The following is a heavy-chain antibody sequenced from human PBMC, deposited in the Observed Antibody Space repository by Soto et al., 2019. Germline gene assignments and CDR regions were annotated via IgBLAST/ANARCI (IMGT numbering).Heavy chain of an antibody. CDR1: GYTFTNSG. CDR2: ISTDNGNT. V-gene: IGHV1-18*01. Sequence: QVQLVQSGAEVKNPGASVKVSCKASGYTFTNSGISWVRQAPGQGLEWMGWISTDNGNTNYAQHLQGRVSMTTDTSTSTDYMALSRLSTDVTAVYYSARDQCITTFGVYSMDYCRMDVWGQGTTVTVSS. CDR3: ARDQCITTFGVYSMDYCRMDV. J-gene: IGHJ6*02. D-gene: IGHD3-3*01.